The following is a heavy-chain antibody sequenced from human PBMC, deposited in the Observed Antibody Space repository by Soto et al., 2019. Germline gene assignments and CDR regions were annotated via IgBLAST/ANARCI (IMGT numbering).Heavy chain of an antibody. Sequence: SETLSLTCTVSGGSIRSGGYYWSWIRQHPGKGLEWIGYIYYSGSTYYNPSLKSRVTISVDTSKNQFSLKLSSVTAADTAVYYCARFLGSSFDYWGQGTLVTVSS. CDR2: IYYSGST. V-gene: IGHV4-31*03. J-gene: IGHJ4*02. CDR3: ARFLGSSFDY. CDR1: GGSIRSGGYY.